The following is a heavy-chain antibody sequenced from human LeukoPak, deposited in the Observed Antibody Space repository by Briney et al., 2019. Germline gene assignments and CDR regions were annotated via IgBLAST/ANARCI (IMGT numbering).Heavy chain of an antibody. CDR3: ARDRLAAAGAY. D-gene: IGHD6-13*01. CDR2: IYSGGST. J-gene: IGHJ4*02. Sequence: PGGSLRLSCAASGFTVSSNYMSWVRQAPGKGLEWVSVIYSGGSTYYADSVKGRFTISRDNSKNTLYLQMNSLRAEDTAVYYCARDRLAAAGAYWGQGTLVTVSS. CDR1: GFTVSSNY. V-gene: IGHV3-53*01.